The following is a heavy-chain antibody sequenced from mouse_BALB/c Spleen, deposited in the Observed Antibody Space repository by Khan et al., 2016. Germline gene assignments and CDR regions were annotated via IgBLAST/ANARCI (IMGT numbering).Heavy chain of an antibody. Sequence: EVKLLESGGGLVQPGGSLKLSCAASGFDFSRYWMSWVRQAPGKGLEWIGEINPDSSTINYTPSLKDKFIISRDNATNTLYLQMSKVRSEDTALYYCARPLYYGYQAYWGQGTLVTVSA. CDR3: ARPLYYGYQAY. CDR1: GFDFSRYW. J-gene: IGHJ3*01. D-gene: IGHD1-2*01. CDR2: INPDSSTI. V-gene: IGHV4-1*02.